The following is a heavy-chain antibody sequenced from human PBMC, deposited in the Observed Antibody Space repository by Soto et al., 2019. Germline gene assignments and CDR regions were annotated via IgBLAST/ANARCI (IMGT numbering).Heavy chain of an antibody. D-gene: IGHD3-22*01. CDR1: GFTFSSYA. CDR3: AKDYYDSSGYYWPYDY. V-gene: IGHV3-23*01. Sequence: PGGSLRLSCAASGFTFSSYAMSWVRQAPGKGLEWVSAISGSGGSTYYADSVKGRFTISRDNSKNTLYLQMNSLRAEDTAVYYCAKDYYDSSGYYWPYDYWGQGTLVTVSS. CDR2: ISGSGGST. J-gene: IGHJ4*02.